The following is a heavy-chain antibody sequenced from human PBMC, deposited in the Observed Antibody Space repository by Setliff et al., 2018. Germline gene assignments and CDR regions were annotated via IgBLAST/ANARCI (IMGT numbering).Heavy chain of an antibody. V-gene: IGHV3-74*01. CDR1: GFTFSSYW. Sequence: GGSLRLSCAASGFTFSSYWMHWVRQAPGKGLVWVSRVNSDGSSTTYADSVKGRFTMSRDNANNALYLQMNSLTAEDTAVYYCAREMEAAGQRALDIWGQGTMVTVSS. J-gene: IGHJ3*02. CDR2: VNSDGSST. D-gene: IGHD6-13*01. CDR3: AREMEAAGQRALDI.